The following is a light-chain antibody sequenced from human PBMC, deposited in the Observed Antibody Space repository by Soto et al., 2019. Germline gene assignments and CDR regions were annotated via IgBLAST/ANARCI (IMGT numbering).Light chain of an antibody. Sequence: EIELTQSPATLSLSPGETATLSCRASQNVDKFLAWYQQRPGQPPRLLIFDSSNRATGVPVRFSGSGSGTVFTLTIGSLEPEDSAVYYCQQRSNWPPTFGQGTRLEIK. CDR3: QQRSNWPPT. CDR2: DSS. V-gene: IGKV3-11*01. CDR1: QNVDKF. J-gene: IGKJ5*01.